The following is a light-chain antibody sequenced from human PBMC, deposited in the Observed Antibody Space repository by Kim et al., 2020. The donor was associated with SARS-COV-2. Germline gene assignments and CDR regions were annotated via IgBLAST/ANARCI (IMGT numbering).Light chain of an antibody. Sequence: PGERGTLSCRASQSVSSRFLAWYQQKPGQAPRLLIYGASSRATGIPDRFSGSGSGTDFTLTISRLEPEDFAVYYCQQYGSSLPWTFGQGTKLEI. CDR2: GAS. CDR1: QSVSSRF. CDR3: QQYGSSLPWT. J-gene: IGKJ2*02. V-gene: IGKV3-20*01.